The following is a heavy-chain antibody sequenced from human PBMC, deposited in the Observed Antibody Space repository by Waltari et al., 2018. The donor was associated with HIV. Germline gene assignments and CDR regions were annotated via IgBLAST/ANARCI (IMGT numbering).Heavy chain of an antibody. J-gene: IGHJ4*02. CDR3: AKAESFFHPPDY. D-gene: IGHD1-26*01. CDR1: GFTFDDYA. V-gene: IGHV3-9*01. CDR2: ISWNSDST. Sequence: EVQLVESGGGLVQPGRSLRLSCAASGFTFDDYAMHWVRQVSGKGLEWVSGISWNSDSTGDAYSVKCRFTISRDNAKTSLYLQMNSLRTEDTALYYCAKAESFFHPPDYWGQGTLVTVSS.